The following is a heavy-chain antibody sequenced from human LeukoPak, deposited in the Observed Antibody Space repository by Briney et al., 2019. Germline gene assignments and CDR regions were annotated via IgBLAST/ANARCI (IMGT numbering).Heavy chain of an antibody. CDR3: ARSLSPHPKGITIFGVVIRLPYYFDY. V-gene: IGHV4-34*01. J-gene: IGHJ4*02. Sequence: SETLSLTCAVYGGSFSGYYWSWIRQPPGKGLEWIGEINHSGSTNYNPSLKSRVTISVDTSKNQFSLKLSSVTAADTAVYYCARSLSPHPKGITIFGVVIRLPYYFDYWCQGTLVTVSS. D-gene: IGHD3-3*01. CDR1: GGSFSGYY. CDR2: INHSGST.